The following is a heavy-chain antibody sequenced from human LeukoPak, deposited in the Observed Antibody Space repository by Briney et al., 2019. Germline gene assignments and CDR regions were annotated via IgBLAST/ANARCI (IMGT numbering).Heavy chain of an antibody. V-gene: IGHV1-8*03. J-gene: IGHJ6*03. D-gene: IGHD2-21*01. CDR2: MNPNSGNT. CDR1: GYTFTSYD. Sequence: ASVKVSGKASGYTFTSYDINWVRQATGQGLEWMGWMNPNSGNTGYAQKFQGRVTITRNTSISTAYMELSSLRSEDTAVYYCARGRRVIVPYYYYMDVWGKGTTVTVSS. CDR3: ARGRRVIVPYYYYMDV.